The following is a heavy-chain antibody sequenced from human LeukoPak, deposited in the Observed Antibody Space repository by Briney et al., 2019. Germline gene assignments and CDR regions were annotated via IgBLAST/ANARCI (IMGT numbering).Heavy chain of an antibody. D-gene: IGHD3-16*02. V-gene: IGHV1-18*01. Sequence: ASVTVSCKASGYTFTSYGISWVRQAPGQGLEWMGWISAYNGNTNYAQKLQGRVTMTTDTSTSTAYMELRSLRSDDTAVYYCARSYDYVWGSYRSHDAFDIWGQGTMVTVSS. J-gene: IGHJ3*02. CDR1: GYTFTSYG. CDR2: ISAYNGNT. CDR3: ARSYDYVWGSYRSHDAFDI.